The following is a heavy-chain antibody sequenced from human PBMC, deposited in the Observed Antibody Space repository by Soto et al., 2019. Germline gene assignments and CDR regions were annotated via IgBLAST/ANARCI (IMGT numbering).Heavy chain of an antibody. CDR1: GFTFSSYG. V-gene: IGHV3-30*18. J-gene: IGHJ4*02. D-gene: IGHD6-19*01. CDR3: AKDSGDHYFDY. CDR2: ISYDGSNK. Sequence: QVQLVESGGGLVQPGRSLRLSCAASGFTFSSYGMHWVRQAPGKGLEWVAVISYDGSNKYYADSVKGRFTISRDNSKNTLYLQMNSLRAEDTAVYYCAKDSGDHYFDYWGQGTLVTVSS.